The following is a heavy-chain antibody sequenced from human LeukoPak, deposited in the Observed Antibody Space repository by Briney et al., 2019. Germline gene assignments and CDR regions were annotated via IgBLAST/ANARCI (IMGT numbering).Heavy chain of an antibody. Sequence: SETLSLTCTVSSGSISSYYWSWIRQPPGKGLEWIGYIYYSGSTNYNPSLKSRVTISVDTSKNQFSLKLSSVTAADTAVYYCARSYSGYYYYYGMDVWGQGTTVTVSS. CDR1: SGSISSYY. J-gene: IGHJ6*02. V-gene: IGHV4-59*08. CDR3: ARSYSGYYYYYGMDV. CDR2: IYYSGST. D-gene: IGHD2-15*01.